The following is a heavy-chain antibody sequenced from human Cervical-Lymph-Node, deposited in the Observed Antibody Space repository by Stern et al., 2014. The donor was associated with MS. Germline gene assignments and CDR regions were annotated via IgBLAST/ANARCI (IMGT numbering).Heavy chain of an antibody. CDR3: ARGGTALVRGYFDY. Sequence: EVQLVESGGGLVQPGGSLRLSCAASGFTFSDNYMDWVRQAPGKGLEWVGRTRNKANSYATEYAASVKGRFTISRNDSETSLYLQLSSLKTEDTAVYYCARGGTALVRGYFDYWGQGALVTVSS. J-gene: IGHJ4*02. V-gene: IGHV3-72*01. CDR2: TRNKANSYAT. D-gene: IGHD5-18*01. CDR1: GFTFSDNY.